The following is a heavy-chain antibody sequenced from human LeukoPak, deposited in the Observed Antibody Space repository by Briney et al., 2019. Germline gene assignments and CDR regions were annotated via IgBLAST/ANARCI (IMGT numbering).Heavy chain of an antibody. J-gene: IGHJ3*02. V-gene: IGHV4-4*07. CDR1: GGSISSYY. CDR3: ARSYDFWSGSSHAFDI. Sequence: SETLSLTCTVSGGSISSYYWSWIRQPAGKGLEWIGRIYTSGSTNYSPSLKSRVTMSVDTSKNQFSLKLSSVTAADTAVYYCARSYDFWSGSSHAFDIWGQGTMVTVSS. CDR2: IYTSGST. D-gene: IGHD3-3*01.